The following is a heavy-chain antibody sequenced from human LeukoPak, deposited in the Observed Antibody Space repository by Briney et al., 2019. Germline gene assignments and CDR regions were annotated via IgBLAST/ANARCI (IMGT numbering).Heavy chain of an antibody. Sequence: ASVKVSCKVSGYTLTELSMHWVRQAPGKGLEWMGGFDPEDGETIYAQKFQGRVTMTEDASTDTAYIEQSSLRSEDTAVYYCATVSTVNLAEYFQHWGQGTLVTVSS. D-gene: IGHD4-11*01. CDR1: GYTLTELS. V-gene: IGHV1-24*01. CDR2: FDPEDGET. J-gene: IGHJ1*01. CDR3: ATVSTVNLAEYFQH.